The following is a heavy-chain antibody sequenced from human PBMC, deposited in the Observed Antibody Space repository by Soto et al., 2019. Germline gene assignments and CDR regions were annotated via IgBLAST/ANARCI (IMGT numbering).Heavy chain of an antibody. CDR2: IIPIFGPA. Sequence: QVQLVQSGAEVKKPGSSVKVSCKASGGTFSSYAISWVRQAPGQGLEWMGGIIPIFGPANYAQKFQGRVTLTADETKSTAYMELSSLSSEDTAEYYCARARTPLRFLEWAVDYWGQGTLVTVSS. J-gene: IGHJ4*02. CDR3: ARARTPLRFLEWAVDY. V-gene: IGHV1-69*01. CDR1: GGTFSSYA. D-gene: IGHD3-3*01.